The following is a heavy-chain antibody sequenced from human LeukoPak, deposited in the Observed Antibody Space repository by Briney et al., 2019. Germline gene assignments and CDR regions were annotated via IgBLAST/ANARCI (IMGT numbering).Heavy chain of an antibody. CDR1: GFSFKSYA. CDR3: AKDRLTFFYYDTSGYQGDFDN. J-gene: IGHJ4*02. V-gene: IGHV3-23*01. D-gene: IGHD3-22*01. CDR2: ISDSGSFT. Sequence: QTGGSLRLSCAASGFSFKSYAISWVRQAPGKGLEWVPVISDSGSFTFYADSVRGRFTISRDNSKSTVFLHMNNLRAEDTAVYYCAKDRLTFFYYDTSGYQGDFDNWGQGTLVTVSS.